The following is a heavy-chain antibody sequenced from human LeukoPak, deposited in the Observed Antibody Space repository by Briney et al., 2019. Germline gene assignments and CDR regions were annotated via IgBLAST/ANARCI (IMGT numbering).Heavy chain of an antibody. CDR3: ARVKEGEGTTAGIDY. Sequence: SETLSLTCTVSGGSISSYYWSWIRHPPGKGLEGIGYISYSGSTNYNHSLKSRVTISVDTSKNQFSLKLSSVTAADTAVYYCARVKEGEGTTAGIDYWGQGTLVTVSS. D-gene: IGHD4-17*01. CDR2: ISYSGST. J-gene: IGHJ4*02. CDR1: GGSISSYY. V-gene: IGHV4-59*01.